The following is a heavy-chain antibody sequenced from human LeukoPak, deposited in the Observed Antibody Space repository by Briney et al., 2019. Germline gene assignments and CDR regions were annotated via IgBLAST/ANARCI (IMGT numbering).Heavy chain of an antibody. D-gene: IGHD5-18*01. CDR1: GFTFDDYA. Sequence: GGSLRLSCAASGFTFDDYAMQWVRQAPGKGLEWVSGISWNSGDIGYADSVKGRFSISRDNAKNSLYLEMNSLRAEDTALYYCARGGYSYGYLFDYWGQGTLVTVSS. V-gene: IGHV3-9*01. J-gene: IGHJ4*02. CDR2: ISWNSGDI. CDR3: ARGGYSYGYLFDY.